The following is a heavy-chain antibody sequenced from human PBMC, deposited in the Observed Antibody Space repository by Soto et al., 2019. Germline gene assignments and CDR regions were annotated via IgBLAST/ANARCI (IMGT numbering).Heavy chain of an antibody. CDR1: GGSISSYY. V-gene: IGHV4-59*01. CDR2: ISYSGNN. Sequence: SETLSLTCTVSGGSISSYYWSWIRQPPGKGLEWIGYISYSGNNNYNPSLKSRVTLSVDTSKNQFSLKLSSVTAADTAVYYCAREGVHSSGWYGDFDYWGQGTLVTVYS. D-gene: IGHD6-19*01. CDR3: AREGVHSSGWYGDFDY. J-gene: IGHJ4*02.